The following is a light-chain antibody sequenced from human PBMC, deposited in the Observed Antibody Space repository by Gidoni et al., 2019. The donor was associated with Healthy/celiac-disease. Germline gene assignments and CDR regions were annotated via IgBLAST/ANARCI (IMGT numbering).Light chain of an antibody. CDR2: QDS. V-gene: IGLV3-1*01. J-gene: IGLJ1*01. CDR3: QAWDSSTGGV. CDR1: KLGDKY. Sequence: SYELTQTPSVSVSPGQTASITCSGDKLGDKYACWYQQKPGQSPVLVIYQDSKRPSGIPELFSGSNSGNTATLTISGTQAMDEADYYCQAWDSSTGGVFGTGTKVTVL.